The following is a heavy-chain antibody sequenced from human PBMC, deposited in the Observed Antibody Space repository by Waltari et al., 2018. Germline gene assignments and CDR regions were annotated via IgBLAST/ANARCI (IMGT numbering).Heavy chain of an antibody. D-gene: IGHD5-18*01. CDR3: RSDY. CDR1: GFAFSSYW. CDR2: IDNDGSGT. J-gene: IGHJ4*02. Sequence: EVRLEESGGGLVQPGGSLRLSCAASGFAFSSYWMHWVRQAPGKGLVWVSRIDNDGSGTTYADSVMGRFTISRDNAKNTVYLEMNSLYCSRSPAGYSRSDYWGQGTLVTVSS. V-gene: IGHV3-74*01.